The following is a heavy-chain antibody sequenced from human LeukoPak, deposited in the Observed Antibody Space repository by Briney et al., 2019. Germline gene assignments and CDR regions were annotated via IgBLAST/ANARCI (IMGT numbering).Heavy chain of an antibody. CDR1: GGSISSYY. CDR3: ARRESTVVHFDL. CDR2: IYYSGST. J-gene: IGHJ4*02. V-gene: IGHV4-59*08. Sequence: PSETLSLTCTVSGGSISSYYWSWIRQPPGKGLEWIGYIYYSGSTNYNPSLKSRVTISVDTSKKQFSLKLSSVTAADTAVYYCARRESTVVHFDLWGQGTLVTVSS. D-gene: IGHD4-23*01.